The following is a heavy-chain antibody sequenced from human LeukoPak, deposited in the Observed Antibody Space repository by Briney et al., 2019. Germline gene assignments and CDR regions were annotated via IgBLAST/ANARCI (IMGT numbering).Heavy chain of an antibody. Sequence: ASVKVSCKASGGTFSSYAISWVRQAPGQGLEWMGGIIPIFGTANYAQKFQGSVTITADESTSTAYMELSSLRSEDTAVYYCARKRGYSYGPFDYWGQGTLVTVSS. CDR2: IIPIFGTA. D-gene: IGHD5-18*01. V-gene: IGHV1-69*13. CDR3: ARKRGYSYGPFDY. CDR1: GGTFSSYA. J-gene: IGHJ4*02.